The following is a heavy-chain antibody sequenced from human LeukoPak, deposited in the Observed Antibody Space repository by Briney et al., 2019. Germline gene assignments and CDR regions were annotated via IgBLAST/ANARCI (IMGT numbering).Heavy chain of an antibody. V-gene: IGHV4-39*01. J-gene: IGHJ4*02. Sequence: SETLSLTCTVSGVSISSSSYYWGWIRQPPGKGLEWIGSIYYSGSTYYTPSLKSRVTISVDTSKNQFSLKLSSVTAADTAVYYCATSSGWSYYFDYWGQGTLVTASS. CDR1: GVSISSSSYY. CDR2: IYYSGST. D-gene: IGHD6-19*01. CDR3: ATSSGWSYYFDY.